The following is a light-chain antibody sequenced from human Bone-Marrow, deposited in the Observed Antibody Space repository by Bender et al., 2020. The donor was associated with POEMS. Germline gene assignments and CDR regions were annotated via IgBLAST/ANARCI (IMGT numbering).Light chain of an antibody. Sequence: QSALTQPPSASGSPGQSVTISCTGTSSDVGGYNYVSWYQQHPGKAPKLMIYEVSERPSGVPDRFSGSKSGNTASLTVSGLQAEDEADYYCSSAAGGNKFVFGGGTKLTVL. CDR2: EVS. V-gene: IGLV2-8*01. CDR3: SSAAGGNKFV. J-gene: IGLJ2*01. CDR1: SSDVGGYNY.